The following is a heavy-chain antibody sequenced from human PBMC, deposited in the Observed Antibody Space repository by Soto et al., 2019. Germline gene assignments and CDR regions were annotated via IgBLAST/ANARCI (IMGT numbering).Heavy chain of an antibody. Sequence: AAVKVSCKASGGTFSSYAISWVLQAPGQGLEWMGGIIPIFGTANYAQKFQGRVTITADESTSTAYMELSSLRSEDTAVYYCASAYSGSHGYFDYWGQGTLVTVSS. D-gene: IGHD1-26*01. CDR1: GGTFSSYA. V-gene: IGHV1-69*13. J-gene: IGHJ4*02. CDR3: ASAYSGSHGYFDY. CDR2: IIPIFGTA.